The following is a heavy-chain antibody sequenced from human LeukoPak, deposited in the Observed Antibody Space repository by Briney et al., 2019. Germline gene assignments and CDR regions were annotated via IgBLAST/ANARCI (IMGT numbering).Heavy chain of an antibody. J-gene: IGHJ5*02. CDR2: IYYSGST. Sequence: PSETLSLTCTVSGGSISSSSYYWGWIRQPPGKGLEWIGSIYYSGSTYYNPSLKSRVTISVDTSKNQFSLKLSSVTAADTAVYYCASRPGIAEPFDPWGQGTLVTVSS. CDR1: GGSISSSSYY. CDR3: ASRPGIAEPFDP. V-gene: IGHV4-39*01. D-gene: IGHD6-13*01.